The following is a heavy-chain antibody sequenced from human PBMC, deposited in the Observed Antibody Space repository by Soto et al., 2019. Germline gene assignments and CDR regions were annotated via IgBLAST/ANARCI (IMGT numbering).Heavy chain of an antibody. J-gene: IGHJ4*02. Sequence: QVPLVQSGVEVKKPGASVKVSCKASGYTFTDYAISWVRQAPGRGLEWMGWVNTYNGNPNYAQIFQGRVTMTTDTSTDTAYMELRSLKSDDSAVYYCARDSQYSTSLQRFDSWGQGTLVTVSS. CDR1: GYTFTDYA. CDR2: VNTYNGNP. CDR3: ARDSQYSTSLQRFDS. V-gene: IGHV1-18*01. D-gene: IGHD6-13*01.